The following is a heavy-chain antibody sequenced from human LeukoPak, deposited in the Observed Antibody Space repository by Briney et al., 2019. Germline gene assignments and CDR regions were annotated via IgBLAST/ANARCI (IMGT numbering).Heavy chain of an antibody. Sequence: GGSLRLSCAASGFTFSNYYMNWVRQAPGKGLEWVSVMYSGGSTFYGDSVKGRFTISRDNSMNTLYLQMNSLRVDDTAVYFCARDLSSGMPGGFDNWGQGNLVTVSS. CDR3: ARDLSSGMPGGFDN. CDR1: GFTFSNYY. V-gene: IGHV3-66*01. J-gene: IGHJ4*02. D-gene: IGHD3-22*01. CDR2: MYSGGST.